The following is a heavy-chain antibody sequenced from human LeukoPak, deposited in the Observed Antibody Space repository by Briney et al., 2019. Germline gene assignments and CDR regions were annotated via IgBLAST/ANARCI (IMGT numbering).Heavy chain of an antibody. J-gene: IGHJ5*02. D-gene: IGHD5-18*01. Sequence: SETLSLTCTVSGGSISSSSYYWGWIRQPPGTGLEWIGGIYYRGNTYYNPSLKSRVTISVDTSKNQFSLKLSSVTAADTAVYYCARRPGYSYGSRPRRSFDPWGQGTQVTVSS. CDR1: GGSISSSSYY. CDR3: ARRPGYSYGSRPRRSFDP. V-gene: IGHV4-39*07. CDR2: IYYRGNT.